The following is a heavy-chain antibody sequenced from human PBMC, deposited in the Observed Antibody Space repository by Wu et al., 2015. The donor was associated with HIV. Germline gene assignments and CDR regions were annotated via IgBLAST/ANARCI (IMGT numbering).Heavy chain of an antibody. CDR1: GGSFTSDS. CDR3: ARLFNVLGNSAPPWFDP. CDR2: IIPIFDTA. V-gene: IGHV1-69*05. J-gene: IGHJ5*02. D-gene: IGHD4-23*01. Sequence: QVQLVQSEAEVKNPGSSVRVSCKTSGGSFTSDSISWVRQAPGQGLEWMGGIIPIFDTANYAQKFQGRVTITTDESTSTAYMELSSLRSEDTAVYYCARLFNVLGNSAPPWFDPWGQGTLVTVSS.